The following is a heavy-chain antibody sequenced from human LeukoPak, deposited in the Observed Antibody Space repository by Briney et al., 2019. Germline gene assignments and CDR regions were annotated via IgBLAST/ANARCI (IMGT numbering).Heavy chain of an antibody. CDR1: GYTLTELS. CDR2: FDPEDGET. CDR3: ARGKVDS. J-gene: IGHJ4*02. Sequence: ASVKVSCKVSGYTLTELSMHWVRQAPGKGLEWMGGFDPEDGETIYAQKFQGRVTMTRDTSINTAYMELSSLRSDDTAIYYCARGKVDSWGQGTLVTVSP. V-gene: IGHV1-24*01.